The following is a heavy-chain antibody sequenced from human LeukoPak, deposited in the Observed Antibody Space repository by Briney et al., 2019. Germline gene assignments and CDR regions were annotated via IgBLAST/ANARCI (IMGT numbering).Heavy chain of an antibody. CDR2: MNPNSGNT. CDR3: ARGTRWELDWFVWYYYCMDV. J-gene: IGHJ6*02. V-gene: IGHV1-8*01. D-gene: IGHD1-26*01. Sequence: ASVKVSCKASGYTFTSYDINWVRQATGQGLEWMGWMNPNSGNTGYAQKFQGRVTMTRNTSISTAYMELSSLRSEDTAVYYCARGTRWELDWFVWYYYCMDVWGQGTTVTVSS. CDR1: GYTFTSYD.